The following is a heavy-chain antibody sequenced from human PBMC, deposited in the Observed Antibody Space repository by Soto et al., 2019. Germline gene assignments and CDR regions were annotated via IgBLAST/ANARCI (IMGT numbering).Heavy chain of an antibody. V-gene: IGHV4-4*02. CDR3: ARVRAGCSRTRCFLED. Sequence: QVQLQGSGPGLVKPSGTLSLTCTVSGDSVSSNDWWNWVRQSPGKGLDWIGETHPTGNSNYHPSLKSRVTISVDTSKNQFSLILTSVTAADTAVYFCARVRAGCSRTRCFLEDWDRGTLVTVSS. CDR2: THPTGNS. J-gene: IGHJ4*02. D-gene: IGHD2-2*01. CDR1: GDSVSSNDW.